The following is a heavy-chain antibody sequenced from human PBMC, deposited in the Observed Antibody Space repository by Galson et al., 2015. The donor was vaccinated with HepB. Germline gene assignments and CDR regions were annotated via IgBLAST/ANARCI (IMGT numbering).Heavy chain of an antibody. D-gene: IGHD3-16*01. Sequence: SLRLSCAASGFTFSSYWMSWVRQAPGKGLEWVANIKQDGSEKYYVDSVKGRFTISRDNAKNSLYLQMNSLRAEDTAVYYCARERRQGDYDYVWGSYFSSGEGTLFDPWGQGTLVTVSS. CDR1: GFTFSSYW. CDR2: IKQDGSEK. CDR3: ARERRQGDYDYVWGSYFSSGEGTLFDP. V-gene: IGHV3-7*03. J-gene: IGHJ5*02.